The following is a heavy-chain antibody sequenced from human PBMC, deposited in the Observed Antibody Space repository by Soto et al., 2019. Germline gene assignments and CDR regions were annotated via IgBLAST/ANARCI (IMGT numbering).Heavy chain of an antibody. J-gene: IGHJ6*02. CDR3: ARPSTDSSGYYYYYYGMDV. CDR1: GFTFSSYA. CDR2: ISYDGSNK. Sequence: GGSLRLSCAASGFTFSSYAMHWVRQAPGKGLEWVAVISYDGSNKYYADSVKGRFTISRDNSKNTLYLQMNSLRAEDTAVYYCARPSTDSSGYYYYYYGMDVWGQGTTVTVSS. V-gene: IGHV3-30-3*01. D-gene: IGHD3-22*01.